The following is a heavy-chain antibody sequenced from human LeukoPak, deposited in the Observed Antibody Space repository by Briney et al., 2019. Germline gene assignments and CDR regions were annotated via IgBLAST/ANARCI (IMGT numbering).Heavy chain of an antibody. Sequence: ASVKVSCKASGYTFTGYYMHWVRQAPGQGLEWMGWINPNSGGTNYAQKFQGWVTMTRDTSFSTAYMELSRLRSDDTAVYYCAVIAAAAGIFRYWGQGTLVTVSS. V-gene: IGHV1-2*04. CDR1: GYTFTGYY. D-gene: IGHD6-13*01. J-gene: IGHJ4*02. CDR2: INPNSGGT. CDR3: AVIAAAAGIFRY.